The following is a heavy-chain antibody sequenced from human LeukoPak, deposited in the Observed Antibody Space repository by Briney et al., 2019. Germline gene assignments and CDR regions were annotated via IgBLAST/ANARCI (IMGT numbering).Heavy chain of an antibody. V-gene: IGHV1-2*02. CDR2: INPNSGGT. CDR3: VRDRSKYCSSTSCPLDY. CDR1: GYTFTGYY. Sequence: GASVKVSCKASGYTFTGYYMHWVRQAPGQGLEWMGWINPNSGGTNHAQKFQGRVTMTRDTSISTAYMELSRLGSDDTAVYYCVRDRSKYCSSTSCPLDYWGQGTLVTVSS. D-gene: IGHD2-2*01. J-gene: IGHJ4*02.